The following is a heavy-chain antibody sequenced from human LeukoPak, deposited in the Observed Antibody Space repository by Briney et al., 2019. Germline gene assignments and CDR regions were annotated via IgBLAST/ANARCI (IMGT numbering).Heavy chain of an antibody. V-gene: IGHV3-21*01. J-gene: IGHJ4*02. CDR2: INSGSSYT. Sequence: NPGGSLRLSCAASGFTFISYSMNWVRQAPGEGLEWGSSINSGSSYTNYADSVKGRSTISRDNAQNSLYLQMNSLRAEATAVYYCARHHHYDFWSGYSYYWGQGTLVTVSS. CDR1: GFTFISYS. D-gene: IGHD3-3*01. CDR3: ARHHHYDFWSGYSYY.